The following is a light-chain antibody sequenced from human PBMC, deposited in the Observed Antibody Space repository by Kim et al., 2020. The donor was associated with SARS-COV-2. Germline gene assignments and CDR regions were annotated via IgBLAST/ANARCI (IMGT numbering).Light chain of an antibody. CDR1: SSNIGSNY. V-gene: IGLV1-47*01. J-gene: IGLJ2*01. CDR2: ENN. CDR3: AAWDDSLSGKV. Sequence: ELTQPPSASGTPGQRVTISCSGSSSNIGSNYVAWYQQLPGTAPRLLTYENNQRPSGVPDRFSGSKSGTSASLAISGLRSEDEADYYCAAWDDSLSGKVFGGGTQLTVL.